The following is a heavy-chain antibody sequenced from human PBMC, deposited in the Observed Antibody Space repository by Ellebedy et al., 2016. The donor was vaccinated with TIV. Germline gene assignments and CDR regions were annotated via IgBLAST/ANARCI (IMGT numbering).Heavy chain of an antibody. V-gene: IGHV3-30*02. CDR3: AKFPYYYDSSGYSF. CDR2: MRYDGSNK. Sequence: GESLKISCAASGFTFSDYGMHWVRQAPGKGLEWVAVMRYDGSNKYYADSVKGRFTISRDNSKNTLYLRMNSLRADDTAVYYGAKFPYYYDSSGYSFWGQGTLVTVSS. J-gene: IGHJ4*02. D-gene: IGHD3-22*01. CDR1: GFTFSDYG.